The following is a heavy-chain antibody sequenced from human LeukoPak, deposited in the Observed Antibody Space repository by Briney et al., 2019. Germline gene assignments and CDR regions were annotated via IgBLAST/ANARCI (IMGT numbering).Heavy chain of an antibody. CDR1: GFTFSNYW. D-gene: IGHD3-22*01. CDR2: IKQDGSEK. J-gene: IGHJ4*02. V-gene: IGHV3-7*01. CDR3: AREHPYYYDSSGTALMAEIKYYFDY. Sequence: GGSLRLSCAASGFTFSNYWMHWVRQAPGKGLEWVANIKQDGSEKYYVDSVKGRFTISRDNAKNSLYLQMNSLRAEDTGVYYCAREHPYYYDSSGTALMAEIKYYFDYWGQGTLVTVSS.